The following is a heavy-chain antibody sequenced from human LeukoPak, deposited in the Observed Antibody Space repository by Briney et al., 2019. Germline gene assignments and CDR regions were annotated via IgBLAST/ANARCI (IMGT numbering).Heavy chain of an antibody. Sequence: PSETLSLTCTVSGGSISSSSYYWGWIRQPPGKGLEWIGSIYYSGSTYYNPSLKSRVTISVDTSKNQFSLKLSSVTAADTAVYYCARDMGSGWSEGGFDPWGQGTLVTVSS. D-gene: IGHD6-19*01. V-gene: IGHV4-39*07. CDR2: IYYSGST. J-gene: IGHJ5*02. CDR1: GGSISSSSYY. CDR3: ARDMGSGWSEGGFDP.